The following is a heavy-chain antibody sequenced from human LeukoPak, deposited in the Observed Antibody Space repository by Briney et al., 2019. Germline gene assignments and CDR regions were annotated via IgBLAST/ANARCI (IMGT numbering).Heavy chain of an antibody. CDR3: ARDGSGGRHYYYGMDV. J-gene: IGHJ6*02. CDR2: ISSSSSYI. CDR1: GFTFSSYS. Sequence: GGSLRLSCAASGFTFSSYSMNWVRQAPGKGVEWVSSISSSSSYIYYADSVKGRFTISRDNAKNSLYLQMNSLRAEDTAVYYCARDGSGGRHYYYGMDVWGQGTTVTVSS. V-gene: IGHV3-21*01. D-gene: IGHD2-15*01.